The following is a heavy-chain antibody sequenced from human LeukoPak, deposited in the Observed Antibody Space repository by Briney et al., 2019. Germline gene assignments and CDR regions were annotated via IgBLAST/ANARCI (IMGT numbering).Heavy chain of an antibody. CDR3: ARMARPYYYYNMDV. CDR1: GFTVSSNY. V-gene: IGHV3-53*01. Sequence: GGSLRLSCAASGFTVSSNYMSWVRQAPGKGLEWVSVIYSGGSTYYADSVKGRFTISRDNSKNTPYLQMNSLRAEDTAVYYCARMARPYYYYNMDVWGKGTTVTISS. D-gene: IGHD5-24*01. CDR2: IYSGGST. J-gene: IGHJ6*03.